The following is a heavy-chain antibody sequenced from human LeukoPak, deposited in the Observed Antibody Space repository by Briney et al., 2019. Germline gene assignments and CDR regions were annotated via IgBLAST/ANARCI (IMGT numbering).Heavy chain of an antibody. Sequence: SETLSLTCTVSGGSIRSGSYYWSWIRQPAGKGLEWIGRIYTSGSTNYNPSLKSRVTISVDTSKNQFSLKLSSVTAADTAVYYCARSSPVGATFYFDYWGQGTLVTVSS. CDR2: IYTSGST. D-gene: IGHD1-26*01. CDR1: GGSIRSGSYY. J-gene: IGHJ4*02. CDR3: ARSSPVGATFYFDY. V-gene: IGHV4-61*02.